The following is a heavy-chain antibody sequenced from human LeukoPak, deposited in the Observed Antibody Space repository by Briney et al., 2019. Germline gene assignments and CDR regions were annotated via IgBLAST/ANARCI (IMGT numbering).Heavy chain of an antibody. CDR3: ARHWDTAI. V-gene: IGHV4-59*08. Sequence: GSLRLSCAASGFIFNNYGMSWIRQPPGKGLEWVGYIYYSGGTTYNPSLKSRVTISVDTSKNQFSLELSSVTAADTAVYYCARHWDTAIWGQGTMVTVSS. D-gene: IGHD5-18*01. CDR1: GFIFNNYG. J-gene: IGHJ3*02. CDR2: IYYSGGT.